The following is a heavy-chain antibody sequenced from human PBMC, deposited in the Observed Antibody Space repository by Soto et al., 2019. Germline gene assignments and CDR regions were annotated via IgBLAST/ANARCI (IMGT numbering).Heavy chain of an antibody. CDR2: IIPIFGTA. CDR3: ARVYSGSYWLDY. V-gene: IGHV1-69*13. Sequence: SVKVSCKASGGTFSSYAISWVRQAPGQGLEWMGGIIPIFGTANYAQKFQGRVTITADESTSTAYMELSSLRSEDTAVYYCARVYSGSYWLDYWGQGTLVTVSS. J-gene: IGHJ4*02. CDR1: GGTFSSYA. D-gene: IGHD1-26*01.